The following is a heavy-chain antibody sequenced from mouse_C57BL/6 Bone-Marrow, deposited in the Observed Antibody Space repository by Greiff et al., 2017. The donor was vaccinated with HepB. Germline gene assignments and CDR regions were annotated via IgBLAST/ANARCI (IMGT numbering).Heavy chain of an antibody. CDR1: GFTFSSYA. Sequence: EVKLVESGGGLVKPGGSLKLSCAASGFTFSSYAMSWVRQTPEKRLEWVATISDGGSYTYYPDNVKGRFTISRDNAKNNLYLQMSHLKSEDTAMYYCARDRPLYYYGSSYHAMDYWGQGTSVTVSS. CDR3: ARDRPLYYYGSSYHAMDY. J-gene: IGHJ4*01. D-gene: IGHD1-1*01. V-gene: IGHV5-4*01. CDR2: ISDGGSYT.